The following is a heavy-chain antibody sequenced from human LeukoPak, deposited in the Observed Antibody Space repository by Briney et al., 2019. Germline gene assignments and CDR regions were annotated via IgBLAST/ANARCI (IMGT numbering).Heavy chain of an antibody. Sequence: GGSLRLSCAASGFTYSSYAMSLVRQAPGKGLEWASAISGSGGSTYYADSVKGRFTISRDNSKNTLYLQMNSLRAEDTAVYYCAKAAHFDGSVKVTLMIVVVIITWDYWGQGTLVTVSS. V-gene: IGHV3-23*01. D-gene: IGHD3-22*01. CDR2: ISGSGGST. CDR1: GFTYSSYA. CDR3: AKAAHFDGSVKVTLMIVVVIITWDY. J-gene: IGHJ4*02.